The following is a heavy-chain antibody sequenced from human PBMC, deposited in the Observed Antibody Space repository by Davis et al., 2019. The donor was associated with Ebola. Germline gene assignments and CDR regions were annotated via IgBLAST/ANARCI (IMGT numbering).Heavy chain of an antibody. CDR3: ARECLYCGDPTDAFDI. J-gene: IGHJ3*02. V-gene: IGHV4-61*08. Sequence: PSETLSLTCTVSGGSISSGDYYWSWIRQPPGKGLEWIGYIYYSGSTNYNPSLKSRVTISVDTSKNQFSLKLSSVTAADTAVYYCARECLYCGDPTDAFDIWGQGTMVTVSS. D-gene: IGHD2-21*01. CDR1: GGSISSGDYY. CDR2: IYYSGST.